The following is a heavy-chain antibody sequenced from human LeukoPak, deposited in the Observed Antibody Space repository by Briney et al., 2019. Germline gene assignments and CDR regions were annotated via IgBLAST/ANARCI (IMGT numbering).Heavy chain of an antibody. CDR1: GFTFRDYY. D-gene: IGHD5-18*01. CDR3: ARDYGPTRGPGYSEGDY. J-gene: IGHJ4*02. V-gene: IGHV3-11*01. Sequence: GALRLSCAASGFTFRDYYMSWIRQAPGKGLEWVSYISSSGSTIYYADSVKGRFTISRDNAKNSLYLQMNSLRAEDTAVYYCARDYGPTRGPGYSEGDYWGQGTLVTVSS. CDR2: ISSSGSTI.